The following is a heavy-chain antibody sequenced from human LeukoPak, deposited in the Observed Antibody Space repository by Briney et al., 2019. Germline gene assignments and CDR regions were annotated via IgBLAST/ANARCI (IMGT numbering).Heavy chain of an antibody. CDR1: GFTVSSNY. CDR2: IYSGGST. V-gene: IGHV3-53*01. J-gene: IGHJ6*02. CDR3: ARDSSGWYTYYYYYGMDV. D-gene: IGHD6-19*01. Sequence: GGSLRLSCAASGFTVSSNYMSWVRQAPGKGLEWVSVIYSGGSTNYADSVKGRFTISRDNSKNTLYLQMNSLRAEDTAVYYCARDSSGWYTYYYYYGMDVWGQGTTVTVSS.